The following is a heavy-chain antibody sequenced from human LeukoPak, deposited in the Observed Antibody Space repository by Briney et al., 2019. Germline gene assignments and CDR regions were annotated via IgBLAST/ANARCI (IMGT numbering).Heavy chain of an antibody. V-gene: IGHV3-30*03. CDR3: ARVGRVSIYPSYMDV. D-gene: IGHD6-6*01. CDR1: GFTFSTFR. CDR2: ISHDGRDT. Sequence: PGTSLRLSCEASGFTFSTFRMHWVRQTPDKRLEWVAVISHDGRDTYYADSVKGRLTISRDNSKNTLYLQMNSLSPEDTAVVYCARVGRVSIYPSYMDVWGKGTTVTVSS. J-gene: IGHJ6*03.